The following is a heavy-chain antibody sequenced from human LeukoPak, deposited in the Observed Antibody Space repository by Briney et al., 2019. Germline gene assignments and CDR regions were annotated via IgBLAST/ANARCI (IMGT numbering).Heavy chain of an antibody. Sequence: PSETLSLTCTVSGGSISSGDYYWSWIRQPPGKGLGWIAYVHYSGITSYNTSLKSRVTISVDTSKNQFSLELNSVTAADTAVYYCARNAARDCTSTACWPRWFDPWGQGTLVTVSS. CDR3: ARNAARDCTSTACWPRWFDP. V-gene: IGHV4-30-4*01. D-gene: IGHD2-2*01. J-gene: IGHJ5*02. CDR1: GGSISSGDYY. CDR2: VHYSGIT.